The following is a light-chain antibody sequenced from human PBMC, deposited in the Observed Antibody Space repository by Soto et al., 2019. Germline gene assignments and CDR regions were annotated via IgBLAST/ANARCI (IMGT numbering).Light chain of an antibody. CDR3: SPYTSSSTYV. CDR1: SSDVGGYNY. J-gene: IGLJ1*01. CDR2: EVS. V-gene: IGLV2-14*01. Sequence: QSVLTQPASVSGSPGQSITISCTGTSSDVGGYNYVSWSQQHPGKAPQLMIYEVSKRPSGVSNRFSGSKSGNTASLTISGLQAEDEADYYCSPYTSSSTYVFGTGTKLTVL.